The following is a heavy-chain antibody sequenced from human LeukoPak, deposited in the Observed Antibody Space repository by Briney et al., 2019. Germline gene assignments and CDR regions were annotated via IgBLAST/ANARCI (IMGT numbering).Heavy chain of an antibody. J-gene: IGHJ6*02. CDR2: INPNSGGT. V-gene: IGHV1-2*04. D-gene: IGHD6-13*01. CDR3: ARASIAAAGTSAPYYYYCYGMDV. Sequence: ASVRVSCKASGYTFTGYYMHWVRQAPGQGLEWMGWINPNSGGTNYAQKFQGWVTMTRDTSISTAYMELSRLRSDDTAVYYCARASIAAAGTSAPYYYYCYGMDVWGQGTTVTVSS. CDR1: GYTFTGYY.